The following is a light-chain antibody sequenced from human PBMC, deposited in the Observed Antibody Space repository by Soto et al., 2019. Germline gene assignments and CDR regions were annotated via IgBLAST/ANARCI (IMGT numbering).Light chain of an antibody. J-gene: IGLJ3*02. V-gene: IGLV4-69*01. CDR2: VDSDGSH. CDR3: QTWGTGIQV. Sequence: QLVLTQSPSASASLGGSVKLTCTLGSGHSNYAVAWHQLQPDKGPRYLMKVDSDGSHTKGDGIPGRFSGSSSGTERYLTISSLQSDDEADYYCQTWGTGIQVFGGGTKVTVL. CDR1: SGHSNYA.